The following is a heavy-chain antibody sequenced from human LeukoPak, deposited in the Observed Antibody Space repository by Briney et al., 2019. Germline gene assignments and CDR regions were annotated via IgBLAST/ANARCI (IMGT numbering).Heavy chain of an antibody. CDR1: GYSISSYY. Sequence: SETLSLTCTVSGYSISSYYWNWIRQPPGKGLEWIGYIYYSGSSGSTNYNPSLRSRVTTSADTSKNQFSLKMTSVTAADTAVYCCAGGGDGYQTRFDYWGQGTLLTVSS. V-gene: IGHV4-59*01. J-gene: IGHJ4*02. CDR3: AGGGDGYQTRFDY. D-gene: IGHD5-24*01. CDR2: IYYSGSSGST.